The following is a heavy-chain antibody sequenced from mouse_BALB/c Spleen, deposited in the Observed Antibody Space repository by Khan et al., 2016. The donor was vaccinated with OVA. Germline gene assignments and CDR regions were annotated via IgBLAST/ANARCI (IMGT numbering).Heavy chain of an antibody. CDR1: GYSITSGYA. CDR2: ISYSGVT. J-gene: IGHJ2*01. Sequence: EVQLVESGPGLVKPSQSLSLTCTVTGYSITSGYAWNWLRQFPGNKLEWMGYISYSGVTSYTPSLKSRISITRDTSKNQFFLQLNSVTTEDTATYYCARGNYYGYYVDYWGQGTTLTVSS. V-gene: IGHV3-2*02. CDR3: ARGNYYGYYVDY. D-gene: IGHD1-1*01.